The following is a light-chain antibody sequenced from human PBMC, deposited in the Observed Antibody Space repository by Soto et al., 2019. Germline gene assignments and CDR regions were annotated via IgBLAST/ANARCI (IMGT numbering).Light chain of an antibody. V-gene: IGKV3-15*01. Sequence: EIVMTQSPAPLSASPGERATLSCRASQAVSSNLAWYQQKPGRAPRLLIYGASTRATGIPARFSGSGSGTEFTLTISSLQSEDFAVYYCQQYNDWPRTFGQGTKVEIK. J-gene: IGKJ1*01. CDR3: QQYNDWPRT. CDR2: GAS. CDR1: QAVSSN.